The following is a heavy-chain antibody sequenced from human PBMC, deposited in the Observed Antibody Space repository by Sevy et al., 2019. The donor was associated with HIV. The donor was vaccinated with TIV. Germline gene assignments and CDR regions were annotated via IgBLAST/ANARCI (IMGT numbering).Heavy chain of an antibody. V-gene: IGHV4-59*08. CDR1: GSINSYY. J-gene: IGHJ1*01. CDR2: IYYNGNT. Sequence: SETLSLTCSVSGSINSYYWSWIRQTPEKGLEWIGYIYYNGNTNHNPSLKSRVTMSIDTSKNQFSLKLSSVTAADTAVYYCARPHSPYTSSSYFLNWDQGILVTVSS. D-gene: IGHD6-6*01. CDR3: ARPHSPYTSSSYFLN.